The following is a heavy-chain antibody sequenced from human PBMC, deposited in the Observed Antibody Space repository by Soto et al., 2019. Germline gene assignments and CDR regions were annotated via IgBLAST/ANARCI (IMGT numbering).Heavy chain of an antibody. Sequence: EVQLVESGGGLVKPGGSLRLSCAASGFTFCSYSMNWVRQAPGKGLEWVSSISSSSSYIYYADSVKGRFTISRDNAKNSLYLQMNSLRAEDTAVYYCARLTSYDSSGCYCYWGQGTLVTVSS. V-gene: IGHV3-21*01. D-gene: IGHD3-22*01. CDR1: GFTFCSYS. CDR2: ISSSSSYI. J-gene: IGHJ4*02. CDR3: ARLTSYDSSGCYCY.